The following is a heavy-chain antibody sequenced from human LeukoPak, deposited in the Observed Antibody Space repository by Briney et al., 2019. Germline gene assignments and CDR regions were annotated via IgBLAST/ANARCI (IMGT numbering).Heavy chain of an antibody. V-gene: IGHV4-34*01. CDR2: INHSGST. D-gene: IGHD6-13*01. J-gene: IGHJ4*02. CDR1: GGSFSGYY. Sequence: PSETLSLTCAVYGGSFSGYYWSWIRQPPGKGLEWIGEINHSGSTNYNPSLKSRVTMSVDTSKDQFSLKLSSVTAADTAVYYCARDRGYSSSWYYFDYWGQGTLVTVSS. CDR3: ARDRGYSSSWYYFDY.